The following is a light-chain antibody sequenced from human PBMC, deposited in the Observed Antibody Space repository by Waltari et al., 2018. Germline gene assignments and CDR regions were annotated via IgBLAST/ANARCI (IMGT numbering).Light chain of an antibody. Sequence: DIVLTQSPEYLPVSLGERATINCKSSQSVVFSSNNKNYLAWYQQKPGQPHKLLITWAXXXXXXXXDRXXGXXSETXXTLTISSLQAEXXXXXXCQQCYTFPYTFGQGTKLEIK. CDR2: WAX. J-gene: IGKJ2*01. V-gene: IGKV4-1*01. CDR3: QQCYTFPYT. CDR1: QSVVFSSNNKNY.